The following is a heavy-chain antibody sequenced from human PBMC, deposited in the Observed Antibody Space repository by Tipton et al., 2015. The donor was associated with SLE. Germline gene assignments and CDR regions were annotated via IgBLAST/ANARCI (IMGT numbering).Heavy chain of an antibody. V-gene: IGHV4-61*05. Sequence: GLVKPSETLSLTCTVSGGSISSSSYYWGWIRQHSGKGLEWIGYIYYSGSTNYNPSLKSRVTISVDTSKNRFSLKLSSVTAADTAVYYCAIWGHTGRVYYWGQGTLVTVSS. CDR2: IYYSGST. J-gene: IGHJ4*02. D-gene: IGHD1-14*01. CDR3: AIWGHTGRVYY. CDR1: GGSISSSSYY.